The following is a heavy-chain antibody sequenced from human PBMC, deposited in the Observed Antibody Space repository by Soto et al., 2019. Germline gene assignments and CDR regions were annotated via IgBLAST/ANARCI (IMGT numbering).Heavy chain of an antibody. CDR1: GGTFSSYA. J-gene: IGHJ5*02. Sequence: QVQLVQSGAEVKKPGSSVKVSCKASGGTFSSYAISWVRQAPGQGLAWMGGIIPIFGTANYAQKFQGRVTITADESTGTAYMDLSSLRSEDTAVYYCARGGLRFLEQNWFDPWGQGTLVTVSS. D-gene: IGHD3-3*01. CDR3: ARGGLRFLEQNWFDP. CDR2: IIPIFGTA. V-gene: IGHV1-69*12.